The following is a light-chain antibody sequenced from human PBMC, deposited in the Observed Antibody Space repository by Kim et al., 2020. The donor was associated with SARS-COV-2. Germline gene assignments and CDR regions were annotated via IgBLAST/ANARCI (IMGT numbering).Light chain of an antibody. J-gene: IGLJ2*01. CDR1: SSNIGNNY. CDR3: GTWDSSLSGVV. Sequence: QSVLTQPPSVSAAPGQKVTISCSVSSSNIGNNYVSWYQQLPGTAPKLLIYDNNKRPSGIPDRFSGSKSGTSATLGITGLQTGDEADYYCGTWDSSLSGVVFGGGTQLTVL. V-gene: IGLV1-51*01. CDR2: DNN.